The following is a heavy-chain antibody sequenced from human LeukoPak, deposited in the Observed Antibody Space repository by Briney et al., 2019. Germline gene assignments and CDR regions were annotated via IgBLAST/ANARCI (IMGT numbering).Heavy chain of an antibody. J-gene: IGHJ3*02. V-gene: IGHV3-7*01. Sequence: GGSLRLSCAASGFTFSSYWMSWVRQPPGKGLEWVANIKPDGSEKYCVDSVKGRFTISRDNAKKSLYLQMNSLRAEDTAVYYCARGDFNDYGDYVDAFEIWGQGTMVTVSA. CDR1: GFTFSSYW. CDR2: IKPDGSEK. D-gene: IGHD4-17*01. CDR3: ARGDFNDYGDYVDAFEI.